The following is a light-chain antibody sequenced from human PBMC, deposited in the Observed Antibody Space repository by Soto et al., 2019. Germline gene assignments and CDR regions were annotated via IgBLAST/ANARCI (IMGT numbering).Light chain of an antibody. CDR1: QSVSNNY. Sequence: EIVLTQSPGTLSLSPGERATLSCRASQSVSNNYLAWYQQKPGQAPRLLIYGASNRATGIPDRFSGSGSGTHFTPTTCRLEPQVFPVYYYKQYGSSDTVVQGTTVDSK. V-gene: IGKV3-20*01. CDR2: GAS. CDR3: KQYGSSDT. J-gene: IGKJ1*01.